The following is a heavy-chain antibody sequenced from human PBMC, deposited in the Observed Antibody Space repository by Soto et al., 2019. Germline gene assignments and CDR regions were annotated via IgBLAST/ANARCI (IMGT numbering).Heavy chain of an antibody. J-gene: IGHJ5*02. CDR2: IFYSGST. CDR3: AKDSGYNYGYFRWFDP. Sequence: SETLSLTCAVSGGSISSGDYSWNWIRQPPGRGLEWIGHIFYSGSTNYNPALKSRVTISVDTSKSQFSLKLSSVTAADTAVYYCAKDSGYNYGYFRWFDPWGQGTLVS. D-gene: IGHD5-18*01. V-gene: IGHV4-61*08. CDR1: GGSISSGDYS.